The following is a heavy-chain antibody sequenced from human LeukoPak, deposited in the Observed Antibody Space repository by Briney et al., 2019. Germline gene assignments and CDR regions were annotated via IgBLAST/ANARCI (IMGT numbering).Heavy chain of an antibody. Sequence: PSETLSLTCSVSGGSIKGGGFFWNWVRQAPGKGLEWVSSISNSGSYIYYADSVKGRFTISRDNAKNSLYLQMNSLRAEDTAVYYCASIVGVPAATYRNHYYYGMDVWGQGTTVTVSS. CDR1: GGSIKGGG. D-gene: IGHD2-2*01. CDR3: ASIVGVPAATYRNHYYYGMDV. J-gene: IGHJ6*02. CDR2: ISNSGSYI. V-gene: IGHV3-21*01.